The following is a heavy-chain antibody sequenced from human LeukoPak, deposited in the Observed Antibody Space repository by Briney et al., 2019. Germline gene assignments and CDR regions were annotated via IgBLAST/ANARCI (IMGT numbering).Heavy chain of an antibody. D-gene: IGHD6-13*01. Sequence: GGSLRLSCAASGFTFSTFAMIWVRQPPGKGLEWVSSIFPSGGEIHYADSVRGRFTISRDNSKNTLYLQMNSLRAEDTAVYYCARDPGIAAAGSGWGQGTLVTVSS. V-gene: IGHV3-23*01. CDR1: GFTFSTFA. CDR3: ARDPGIAAAGSG. J-gene: IGHJ4*02. CDR2: IFPSGGEI.